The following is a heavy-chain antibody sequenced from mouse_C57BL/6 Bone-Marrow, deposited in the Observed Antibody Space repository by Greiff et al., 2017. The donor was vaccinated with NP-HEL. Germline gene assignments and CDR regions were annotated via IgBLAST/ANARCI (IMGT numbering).Heavy chain of an antibody. Sequence: QVQLKESGAELARPGASVKLSCKASGYTFTSYGISWVKQRTGQGLEWIGEIYPRSGNTYYNEKFKGKATLTADKSSSTAYMELRSLTSEDSAVYFCARGSTMVTTSAYWGQGTLVTVSA. CDR1: GYTFTSYG. D-gene: IGHD2-2*01. CDR3: ARGSTMVTTSAY. J-gene: IGHJ3*01. CDR2: IYPRSGNT. V-gene: IGHV1-81*01.